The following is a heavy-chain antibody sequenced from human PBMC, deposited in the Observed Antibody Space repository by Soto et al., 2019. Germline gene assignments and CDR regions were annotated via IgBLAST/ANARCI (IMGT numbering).Heavy chain of an antibody. CDR1: GLAFRWIA. Sequence: GSLSLSGTASGLAFRWIAMTGVPQETGKGLEWVSGLSDSGDSIYYADSVKGRFTIYRDNSMNTLYLQMNTLRVEDTAVYYCAKVSSSWYAGFFDLWGQGTLVTVSS. V-gene: IGHV3-23*01. CDR3: AKVSSSWYAGFFDL. D-gene: IGHD6-13*01. J-gene: IGHJ4*02. CDR2: LSDSGDSI.